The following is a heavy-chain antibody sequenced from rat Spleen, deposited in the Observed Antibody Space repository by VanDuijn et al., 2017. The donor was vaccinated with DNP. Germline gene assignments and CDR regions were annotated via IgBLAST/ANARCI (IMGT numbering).Heavy chain of an antibody. J-gene: IGHJ2*01. D-gene: IGHD2-1*01. CDR3: TTIPFGY. V-gene: IGHV5-7*01. Sequence: EVQLVESGGGLVQPGRSMKLSCAASGFTFSNYDMAWVRQAPKKGLEWVATISYDGSSTYYRDSVKGRFTISSDNAKSTLYLQMDSLRSEDTATYYCTTIPFGYWGQGVMVTVSS. CDR2: ISYDGSST. CDR1: GFTFSNYD.